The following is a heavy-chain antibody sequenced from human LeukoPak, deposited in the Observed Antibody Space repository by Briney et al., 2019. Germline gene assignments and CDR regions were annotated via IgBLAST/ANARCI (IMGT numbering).Heavy chain of an antibody. V-gene: IGHV3-7*03. CDR2: IQDDGSER. CDR1: GFSFSTYW. Sequence: GGSLRLSCAASGFSFSTYWMTWVRQAPGKGLEWLANIQDDGSERNYMDSVKGRFTISRDNAKNLLYLQMSSLRAEDTAVYYCAGGSGWTREYWGQGTLVTVSS. CDR3: AGGSGWTREY. D-gene: IGHD6-19*01. J-gene: IGHJ4*02.